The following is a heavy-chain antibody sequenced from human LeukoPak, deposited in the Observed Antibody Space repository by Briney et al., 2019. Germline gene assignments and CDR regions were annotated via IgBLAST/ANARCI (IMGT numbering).Heavy chain of an antibody. D-gene: IGHD3-3*01. CDR3: ARAPPYDFWSGPYYYYYYYMDV. CDR2: MNPNSGNT. J-gene: IGHJ6*03. CDR1: GYAFTSYD. Sequence: ASVKVSCKASGYAFTSYDINWVRQATGQGLEWTGWMNPNSGNTGYAQKFQGRVTMTRNTSISTAYMELSSLRSEDTAVYYCARAPPYDFWSGPYYYYYYYMDVWGKGTTVTVSS. V-gene: IGHV1-8*01.